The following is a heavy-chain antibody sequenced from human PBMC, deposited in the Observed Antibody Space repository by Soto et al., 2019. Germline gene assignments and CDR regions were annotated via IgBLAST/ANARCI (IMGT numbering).Heavy chain of an antibody. Sequence: PGGSLRLSCAASGFTFSSYAMSWVRQAPGKGLEWVSAISGSGGSTYYADSVRGRFTISRDNSKNTLYLQMNSLRAEDTAVYYCARAGEGGGTGVLSDKSNTAMGGPSDYWGQGTLVTVSS. CDR2: ISGSGGST. J-gene: IGHJ4*02. D-gene: IGHD5-18*01. CDR3: ARAGEGGGTGVLSDKSNTAMGGPSDY. CDR1: GFTFSSYA. V-gene: IGHV3-23*01.